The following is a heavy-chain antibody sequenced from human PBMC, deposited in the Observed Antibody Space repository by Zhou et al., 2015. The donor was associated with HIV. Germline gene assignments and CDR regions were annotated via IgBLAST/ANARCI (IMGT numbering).Heavy chain of an antibody. J-gene: IGHJ6*02. V-gene: IGHV1-69*01. CDR1: GGTFSSYA. CDR2: IIPIFGTA. Sequence: QVQLVQSGAEMKKPGSSVKVSCKASGGTFSSYAISWVRQAPGQGLEWMGGIIPIFGTANYAQKFQGRVTITADESTSTAYMELSSLRSEDTAVYYCARVGMVRGVIRYYGMDVWGQGTTVTVSS. CDR3: ARVGMVRGVIRYYGMDV. D-gene: IGHD3-10*01.